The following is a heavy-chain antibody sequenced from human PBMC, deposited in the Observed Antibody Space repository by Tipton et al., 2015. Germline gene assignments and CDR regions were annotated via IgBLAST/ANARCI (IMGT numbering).Heavy chain of an antibody. Sequence: TLSLTCTVSGGSITSSSYYWGWIRQPPGKGLEWIGSIYYSGSTYYNPSLKSRVTISVDTSKNQFSLKLSSVTAADMAVYYCARGGNNWFDPWGRGTLVTVSS. CDR2: IYYSGST. J-gene: IGHJ5*02. CDR1: GGSITSSSYY. CDR3: ARGGNNWFDP. D-gene: IGHD2-15*01. V-gene: IGHV4-39*07.